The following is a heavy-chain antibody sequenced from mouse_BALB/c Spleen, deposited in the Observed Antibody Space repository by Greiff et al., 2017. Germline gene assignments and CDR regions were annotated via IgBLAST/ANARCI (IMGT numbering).Heavy chain of an antibody. CDR3: AREGNYAFDY. V-gene: IGHV2-9*02. CDR2: IWAGGST. D-gene: IGHD2-1*01. Sequence: VKLMESGPGLVAPSQSLSITCTVSGFSLTSYGVHWVRQPPGKGLEWLGVIWAGGSTNYNSALMSRLSISKDNSKSQVFLKMNSLQTDDTAMYYCAREGNYAFDYWGQGTTLTVSS. J-gene: IGHJ2*01. CDR1: GFSLTSYG.